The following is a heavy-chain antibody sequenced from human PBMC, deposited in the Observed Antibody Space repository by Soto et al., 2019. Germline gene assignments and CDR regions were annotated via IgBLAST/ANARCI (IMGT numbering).Heavy chain of an antibody. J-gene: IGHJ6*02. CDR3: AREWELLLFYGMDV. Sequence: PGGSLRLSCAASGFTFSSYAMHWVRQAPGKGLKWVAVISYDGSNKYYADSVKGRFTISRDNSKNTLYLQMNSLRAEDTAVYYCAREWELLLFYGMDVWGQGTTVTVSS. V-gene: IGHV3-30-3*01. CDR2: ISYDGSNK. D-gene: IGHD1-26*01. CDR1: GFTFSSYA.